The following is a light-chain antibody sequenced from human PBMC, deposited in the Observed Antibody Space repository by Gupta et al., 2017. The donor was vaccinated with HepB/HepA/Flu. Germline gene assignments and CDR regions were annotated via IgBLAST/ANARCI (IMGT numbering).Light chain of an antibody. CDR3: QQDGRSPWM. V-gene: IGKV3-20*01. CDR2: GAS. Sequence: EIVLTQSPGTLSLSPGERATLSCRASQSVRSSYLAWYQQKPGQAPSLLIYGASSRATGIPDRFSGSGSGTEFTLTISRREPEDFAMYYCQQDGRSPWMFGEGTKVEIK. CDR1: QSVRSSY. J-gene: IGKJ1*01.